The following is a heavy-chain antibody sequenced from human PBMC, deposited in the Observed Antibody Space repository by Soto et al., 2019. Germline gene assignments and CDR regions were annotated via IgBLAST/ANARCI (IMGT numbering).Heavy chain of an antibody. D-gene: IGHD3-22*01. CDR2: IYYSGST. CDR3: ARAVVVTTTPGGFDI. Sequence: TMSLTCTVSEGSIIIRGGYWIWISQHPGKGLEWIGYIYYSGSTYYNPSLKSRVTISVDTSKNQFSLKLSSVTAADTAVYYCARAVVVTTTPGGFDIWGQGTMVTVSS. J-gene: IGHJ3*02. CDR1: EGSIIIRGGY. V-gene: IGHV4-31*03.